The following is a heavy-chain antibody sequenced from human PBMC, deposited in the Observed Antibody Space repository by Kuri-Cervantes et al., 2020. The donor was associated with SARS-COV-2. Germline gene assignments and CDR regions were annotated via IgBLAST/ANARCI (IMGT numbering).Heavy chain of an antibody. D-gene: IGHD2-2*01. J-gene: IGHJ6*03. CDR2: INPSGGST. CDR3: ARGGWRAGPLVVPAANSDTNYYYYYYMDV. Sequence: ASVKVSCKASGYTFTSYYMHWVRQAPGQGLEWMGIINPSGGSTSYAQKFQGRVTITADESTSTAYMELSSLRSEDTAVYYCARGGWRAGPLVVPAANSDTNYYYYYYMDVWGKGTTVTVSS. CDR1: GYTFTSYY. V-gene: IGHV1-46*01.